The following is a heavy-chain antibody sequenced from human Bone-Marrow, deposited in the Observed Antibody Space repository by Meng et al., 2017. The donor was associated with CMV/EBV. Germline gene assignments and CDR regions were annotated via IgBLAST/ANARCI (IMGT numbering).Heavy chain of an antibody. Sequence: KVFCKGSGYSFTSYWIGWVRQMPGKGLEWMGIIYPGDSDTRYSPSFQGQVTISADKSISTAYLQWSSLKASDTAMYYWAGPDCSSTSCYYPIWGQGSMVTVSS. V-gene: IGHV5-51*01. CDR3: AGPDCSSTSCYYPI. CDR1: GYSFTSYW. J-gene: IGHJ3*02. D-gene: IGHD2-2*01. CDR2: IYPGDSDT.